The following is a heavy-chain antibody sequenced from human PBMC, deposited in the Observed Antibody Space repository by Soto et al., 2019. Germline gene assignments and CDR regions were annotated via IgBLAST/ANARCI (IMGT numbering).Heavy chain of an antibody. V-gene: IGHV3-23*01. J-gene: IGHJ4*02. CDR2: ISGSGGST. D-gene: IGHD3-22*01. CDR3: AKDVTMIASRGY. Sequence: HPRGSLRLSCAASGFTFSSYAMSWVRQAPGKGLEWVSAISGSGGSTYYTDSVKGRFTISRDNSKNTLYLQMNSLRAEDTAVYYCAKDVTMIASRGYWGQGTLVTVSS. CDR1: GFTFSSYA.